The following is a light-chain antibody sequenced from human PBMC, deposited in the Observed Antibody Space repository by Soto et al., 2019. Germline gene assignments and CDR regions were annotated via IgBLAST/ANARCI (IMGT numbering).Light chain of an antibody. J-gene: IGLJ2*01. Sequence: QSALTQPASVSGSPGQSVTISCTGTSSDVGGYNYVCWYQQHPGKAPKLMIYDVTNRPSGVSNRFSGSKSGNTASLTISGLQAEDEADYYCSSYADSNLIFGEGTKLTVL. V-gene: IGLV2-14*03. CDR3: SSYADSNLI. CDR1: SSDVGGYNY. CDR2: DVT.